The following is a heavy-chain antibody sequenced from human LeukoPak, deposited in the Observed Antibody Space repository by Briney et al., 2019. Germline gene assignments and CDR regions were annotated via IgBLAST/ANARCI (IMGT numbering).Heavy chain of an antibody. D-gene: IGHD6-19*01. CDR2: ISASGSNT. CDR1: GFTFSNYA. Sequence: PGGSLRLSCAASGFTFSNYAMSWVRQAPGKGLEWVSAISASGSNTYYADPVKGRFTISRDNSKNTLYLQMNSLRAEGTAVYYCAKGQSGWSRGDFDFWGQGALVTVSS. CDR3: AKGQSGWSRGDFDF. J-gene: IGHJ4*02. V-gene: IGHV3-23*01.